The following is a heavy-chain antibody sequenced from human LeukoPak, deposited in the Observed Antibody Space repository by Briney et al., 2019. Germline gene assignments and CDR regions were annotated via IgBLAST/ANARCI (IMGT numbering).Heavy chain of an antibody. CDR2: ISSSSSYI. D-gene: IGHD2-2*01. Sequence: PGGSLRLFCAASGFTFSSYSMNWVCQAPGKGLEGVSSISSSSSYIYYADSVKGRFTISRDNAKNSLYLQMNSLRAEDAAVYYCASDRIYCSSTSCWEFDPWGQGTLVTVSS. V-gene: IGHV3-21*01. J-gene: IGHJ5*02. CDR1: GFTFSSYS. CDR3: ASDRIYCSSTSCWEFDP.